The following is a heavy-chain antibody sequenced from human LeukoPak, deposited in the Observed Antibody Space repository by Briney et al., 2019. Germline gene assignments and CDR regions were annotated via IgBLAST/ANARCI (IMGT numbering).Heavy chain of an antibody. V-gene: IGHV3-21*01. J-gene: IGHJ5*02. CDR2: ITINTSYI. D-gene: IGHD4-23*01. Sequence: PGGSLRLSCAASGFTFSSYSMNWVRQAPGKGLEWVSSITINTSYIYYADSVKGRFTISRDNAKNSLYLQMNSLRAEDTAVYYCAKGDDYGANTRLPKYNWFDPWGQGSLVTVSS. CDR3: AKGDDYGANTRLPKYNWFDP. CDR1: GFTFSSYS.